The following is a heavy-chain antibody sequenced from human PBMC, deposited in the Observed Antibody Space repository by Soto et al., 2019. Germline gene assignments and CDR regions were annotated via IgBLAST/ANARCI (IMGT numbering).Heavy chain of an antibody. J-gene: IGHJ4*02. V-gene: IGHV4-34*01. Sequence: QVQLQQWGAGLLKPSETLSLTCAVYGGSFSGYYWSWIRQPPGKGLEWLGEINHSGSTNYNPSLNSRVIVSVDTSKNQFSLKLSSVTAADTAVDSCVRRGYSYGYWGQGTLVTVSS. CDR2: INHSGST. CDR3: VRRGYSYGY. CDR1: GGSFSGYY. D-gene: IGHD5-18*01.